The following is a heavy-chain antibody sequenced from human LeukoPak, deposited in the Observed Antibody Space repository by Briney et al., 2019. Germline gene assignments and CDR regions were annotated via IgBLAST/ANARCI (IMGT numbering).Heavy chain of an antibody. CDR3: ARLRDGYNPFDY. V-gene: IGHV3-21*01. Sequence: GGSLRLSCAASGFTFSSYSMNWVRQAPGKGLEWVSSISSSSSYIYYADSVKGRFTISRDNSKNTLYLQMNSLRAEDTAVYYCARLRDGYNPFDYWGQGTLVTVSS. J-gene: IGHJ4*02. D-gene: IGHD5-24*01. CDR1: GFTFSSYS. CDR2: ISSSSSYI.